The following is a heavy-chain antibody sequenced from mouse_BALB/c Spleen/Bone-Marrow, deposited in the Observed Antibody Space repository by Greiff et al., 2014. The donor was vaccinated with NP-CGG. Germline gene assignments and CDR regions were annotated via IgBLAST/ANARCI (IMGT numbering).Heavy chain of an antibody. J-gene: IGHJ1*01. CDR3: ARGGVIQQCYFDD. V-gene: IGHV3-1*02. Sequence: VQLQQPGPDLVKPSQSLSLTCTVTGYSITSGYSWYWIRQFPGNKLEWMCFIHYSGSTNYNPSLKSRISITRDTSKNQSFLQLNSVTTEDKAAYYCARGGVIQQCYFDDWGAGTTVTVSS. D-gene: IGHD2-1*01. CDR1: GYSITSGYS. CDR2: IHYSGST.